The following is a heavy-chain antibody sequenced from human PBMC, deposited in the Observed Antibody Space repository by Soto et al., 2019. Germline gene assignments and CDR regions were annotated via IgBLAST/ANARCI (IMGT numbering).Heavy chain of an antibody. CDR2: INAGNGNT. CDR3: ARDYDFWSGYYGGGYYYYMDV. D-gene: IGHD3-3*01. CDR1: GYTLTSYA. V-gene: IGHV1-3*01. Sequence: ASVKVSCKASGYTLTSYAMHWVRQAPGQRLEWMGWINAGNGNTKYSQKFQGRVTITRDTSASTAYMELSSLRSEDTAVYYCARDYDFWSGYYGGGYYYYMDVWGKGTTVTVSS. J-gene: IGHJ6*03.